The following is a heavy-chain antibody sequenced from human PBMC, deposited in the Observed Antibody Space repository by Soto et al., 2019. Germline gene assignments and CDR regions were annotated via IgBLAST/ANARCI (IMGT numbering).Heavy chain of an antibody. J-gene: IGHJ5*02. Sequence: QVQLVQSGAEVRKPGSSVKVSCKASGGTFSSYIISWARQAPGQGLEWMGEIIPIFGTTNYAQKFQGRVTVTADESTRTAYMELSSLRSEDTAVYYWARDRVLPGATPHWFDPWGQGTLVTVSS. CDR1: GGTFSSYI. CDR3: ARDRVLPGATPHWFDP. V-gene: IGHV1-69*01. D-gene: IGHD2-2*01. CDR2: IIPIFGTT.